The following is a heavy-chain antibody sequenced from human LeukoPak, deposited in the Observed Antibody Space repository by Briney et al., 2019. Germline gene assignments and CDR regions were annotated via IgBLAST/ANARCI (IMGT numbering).Heavy chain of an antibody. CDR1: GFTFSSYG. CDR3: AKDGRQRKTYFYGSGSANAFDI. J-gene: IGHJ3*02. D-gene: IGHD3-10*01. Sequence: GGSLRLSCAASGFTFSSYGMHWVRQAPGKGLEWVAFIRYDGSNKYYADSVKGRFAISRDNSKNTLYLQMNSLRAEDTAVYYCAKDGRQRKTYFYGSGSANAFDIWGQGTMVTVSS. V-gene: IGHV3-30*02. CDR2: IRYDGSNK.